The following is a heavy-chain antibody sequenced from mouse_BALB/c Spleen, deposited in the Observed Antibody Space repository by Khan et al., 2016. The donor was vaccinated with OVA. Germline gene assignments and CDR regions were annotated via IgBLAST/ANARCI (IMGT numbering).Heavy chain of an antibody. V-gene: IGHV1S41*01. J-gene: IGHJ4*01. CDR1: GYTFTSYW. D-gene: IGHD1-1*01. Sequence: DLVKPGASVKLSCKASGYTFTSYWINWIKQRPGQGLEWIGRIAPGSGSSSYTEMFKGKATLTLDTSSSTAYIQLSSLSSEDSAVFFCARENYYGRTGYAMDYWGQGTSVTVSS. CDR3: ARENYYGRTGYAMDY. CDR2: IAPGSGSS.